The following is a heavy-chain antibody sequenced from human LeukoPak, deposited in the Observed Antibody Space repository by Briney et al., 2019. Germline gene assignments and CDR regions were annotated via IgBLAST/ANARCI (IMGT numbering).Heavy chain of an antibody. Sequence: GGSLRLSCAASGFTFSSYAMSWVRQAPGKRLEWVSAISGSGGSTYYADSVKGRFTISRDNSKNTLYLQMNSLRAEDTAVYYCAKGEYYYGSGSYYYYYGMDVWGQGTTVTVSS. CDR2: ISGSGGST. D-gene: IGHD3-10*01. CDR3: AKGEYYYGSGSYYYYYGMDV. V-gene: IGHV3-23*01. CDR1: GFTFSSYA. J-gene: IGHJ6*02.